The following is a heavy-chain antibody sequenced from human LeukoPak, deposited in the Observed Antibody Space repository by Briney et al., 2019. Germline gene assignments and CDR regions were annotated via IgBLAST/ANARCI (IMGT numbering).Heavy chain of an antibody. D-gene: IGHD5-12*01. CDR1: GGTFSSYA. CDR3: ARESGYLGRDV. Sequence: SVKVSCKASGGTFSSYAISRVRQAPRHPLERLGGNFPIFGTANYAQKLQPRVTITADKATSTAYMGLSSLRCEDTAVHYCARESGYLGRDVCGKGSTVTVCS. J-gene: IGHJ6*04. CDR2: NFPIFGTA. V-gene: IGHV1-69*06.